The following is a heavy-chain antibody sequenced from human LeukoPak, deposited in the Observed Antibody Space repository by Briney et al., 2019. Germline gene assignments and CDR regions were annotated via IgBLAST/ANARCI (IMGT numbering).Heavy chain of an antibody. CDR2: INHSGST. CDR1: GGSFSGYY. D-gene: IGHD2-21*02. CDR3: ARGGYCGGDCYLDY. V-gene: IGHV4-34*01. J-gene: IGHJ4*02. Sequence: PSETLSLTCAVYGGSFSGYYWSWIRQPPGKGLEWIGEINHSGSTNYNPSLKGRVTISVDTSKNQFSLKLSSVTAADTAVYYCARGGYCGGDCYLDYWGQGTLVTVSS.